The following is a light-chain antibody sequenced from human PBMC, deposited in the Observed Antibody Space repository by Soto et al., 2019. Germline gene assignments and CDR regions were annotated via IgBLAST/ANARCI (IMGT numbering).Light chain of an antibody. CDR2: EVS. J-gene: IGLJ1*01. CDR3: SSYAGSLYV. V-gene: IGLV2-8*01. CDR1: SSDVGGYNY. Sequence: QSVLTQPPSASGSPGQSVTISCTGTSSDVGGYNYVSWYQQHPGKAPKLTIYEVSKRPSGVPDRFSGSKSGNTASLTVSGLQAEDEADYYCSSYAGSLYVFGTGTKVTVL.